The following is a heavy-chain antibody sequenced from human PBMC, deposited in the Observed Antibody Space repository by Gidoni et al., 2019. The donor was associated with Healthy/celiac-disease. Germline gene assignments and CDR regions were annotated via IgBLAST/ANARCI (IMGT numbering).Heavy chain of an antibody. V-gene: IGHV4-59*01. J-gene: IGHJ4*02. Sequence: QVQLQVSGPGLVKPSETLSLTCTVSGGSISSYYWSWIRQPPGKGLEWIGYIYYSGSTNYNPSLKSRVTISVDTSKNQFSLKLSSVTAADTAVYYCARSGVYYDFWSGLPLFDYWGQGTLVTVSS. CDR2: IYYSGST. CDR3: ARSGVYYDFWSGLPLFDY. CDR1: GGSISSYY. D-gene: IGHD3-3*01.